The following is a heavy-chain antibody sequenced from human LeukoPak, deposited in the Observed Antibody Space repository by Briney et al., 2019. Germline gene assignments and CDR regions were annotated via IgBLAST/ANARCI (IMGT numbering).Heavy chain of an antibody. CDR2: ISSSSTHI. J-gene: IGHJ6*02. D-gene: IGHD6-13*01. CDR3: ARSASSSWYGLDV. Sequence: PGGSLRLSCAASGFTFSSYNMHWVRQAPGKGLEWVSFISSSSTHIYYADFLKGRSTISRDNAKNSLYLQVNSLRAEDTSVYYCARSASSSWYGLDVWGQGTTVTVSS. V-gene: IGHV3-21*01. CDR1: GFTFSSYN.